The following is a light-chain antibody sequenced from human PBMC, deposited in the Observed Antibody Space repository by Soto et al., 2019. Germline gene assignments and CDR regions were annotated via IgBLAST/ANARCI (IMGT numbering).Light chain of an antibody. CDR3: MQALQTAWT. Sequence: DIVMSQTPLSLSVTPGQPASISCRSSQSLLSSGGETYLFWYLQRPGQSPQLLIYLGSNRASGVPDRFSGSGSGTDFTLKISRVEAEDVGVYYCMQALQTAWTFGQGTKVDIK. CDR1: QSLLSSGGETY. J-gene: IGKJ1*01. CDR2: LGS. V-gene: IGKV2-28*01.